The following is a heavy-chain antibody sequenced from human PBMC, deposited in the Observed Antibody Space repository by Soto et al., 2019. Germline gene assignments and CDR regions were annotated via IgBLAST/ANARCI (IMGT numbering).Heavy chain of an antibody. J-gene: IGHJ6*03. V-gene: IGHV1-69*04. Sequence: QVQVAQPGVEVRKPGSSVKVSCEAPGGGLTWNSIAWVRQAPGQGLEWMGRIRPILGVKYYAQKFEGRVTFTADKSTGTVYMDLNNLTFADTALYYCAKDSLSLFSGQSHSYYMDVWGDGTAVAVSS. CDR1: GGGLTWNS. CDR3: AKDSLSLFSGQSHSYYMDV. D-gene: IGHD6-19*01. CDR2: IRPILGVK.